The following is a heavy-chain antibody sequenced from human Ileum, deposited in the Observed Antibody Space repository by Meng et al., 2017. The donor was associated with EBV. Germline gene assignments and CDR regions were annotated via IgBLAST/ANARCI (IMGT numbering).Heavy chain of an antibody. CDR3: ASGGWSLDY. D-gene: IGHD2-15*01. J-gene: IGHJ4*02. Sequence: QVQGREWGSVLVKPSAPMSLICSVSCGSISSDYWSWFRQPAGKGLEGIGYIDNSGSNTSIPSLKSRAAITVDTSKNQFSLNLSAVTAAETDVYYCASGGWSLDYWGQGTLVTVSS. CDR1: CGSISSDY. CDR2: IDNSGSN. V-gene: IGHV4-4*08.